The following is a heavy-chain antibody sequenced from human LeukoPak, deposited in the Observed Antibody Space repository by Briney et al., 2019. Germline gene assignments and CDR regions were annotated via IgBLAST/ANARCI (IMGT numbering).Heavy chain of an antibody. CDR2: IYYSGST. J-gene: IGHJ4*02. CDR3: ARLSKGRYFDYIFDY. V-gene: IGHV4-39*01. CDR1: GASVSDSSYY. Sequence: SETLSLTCAVSGASVSDSSYYWGWIRQPPGKGLEWAGNIYYSGSTYYNPSLDSRVTMSVDTSKNQFSLKMSSVTAADTAVYYCARLSKGRYFDYIFDYWGQGTLVTVSS. D-gene: IGHD3-9*01.